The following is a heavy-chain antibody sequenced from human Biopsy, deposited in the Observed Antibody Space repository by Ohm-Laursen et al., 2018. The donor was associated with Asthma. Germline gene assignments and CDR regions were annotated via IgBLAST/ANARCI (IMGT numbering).Heavy chain of an antibody. CDR3: ARISRLGYNSLDYGMDV. Sequence: SLRLSCAASGFTFSNAWMSWVRQAPGKGLEWVSLIYSGDNTYYADSVKGRFTISRDHSKLYLQMNNLRAEDTAVYHCARISRLGYNSLDYGMDVWGQGTTVTVSS. V-gene: IGHV3-53*01. D-gene: IGHD5-24*01. CDR2: IYSGDNT. J-gene: IGHJ6*02. CDR1: GFTFSNAW.